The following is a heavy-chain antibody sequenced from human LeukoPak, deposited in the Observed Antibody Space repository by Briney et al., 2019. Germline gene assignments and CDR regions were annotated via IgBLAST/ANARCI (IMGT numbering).Heavy chain of an antibody. CDR3: ARGYGSGSLDAFAV. Sequence: ASVKVSCKASGYTFTGYYMHWVRQAPGQGLEWMGWINPNGGGTNYAQRFQGRVTTTRDTSFTTAYMDLSRLTSDDTAVYYCARGYGSGSLDAFAVWGQGTMVTVSS. J-gene: IGHJ3*01. V-gene: IGHV1-2*02. CDR2: INPNGGGT. D-gene: IGHD3-10*01. CDR1: GYTFTGYY.